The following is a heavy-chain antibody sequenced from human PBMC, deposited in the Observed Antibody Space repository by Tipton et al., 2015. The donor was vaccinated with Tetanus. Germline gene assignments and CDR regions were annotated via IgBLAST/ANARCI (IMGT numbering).Heavy chain of an antibody. V-gene: IGHV4-59*08. CDR1: GDSMSKYY. CDR2: IFYSGST. Sequence: GLVKPSETLSLTCTVSGDSMSKYYWSWIRQPPGKGLEWISYIFYSGSTNYNPSLKSRVTISMDTSKNQISLKLTPVTAADSAVYFCARSADNWFDPWGPGILVTVSS. J-gene: IGHJ5*02. CDR3: ARSADNWFDP.